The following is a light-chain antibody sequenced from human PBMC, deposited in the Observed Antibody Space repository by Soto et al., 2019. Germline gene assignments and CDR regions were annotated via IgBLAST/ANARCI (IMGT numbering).Light chain of an antibody. CDR2: KAS. V-gene: IGKV1-5*03. J-gene: IGKJ1*01. CDR3: QQYHIYSGT. CDR1: QTIDSW. Sequence: DIQMTQSPSTLSASVGDSVTITCRASQTIDSWLAWYQQRPGKPPNLLIYKASTLASGVPSRFSGSGFGTEFTLTINSLQPDDFATYYCQQYHIYSGTFGQGTKVDIK.